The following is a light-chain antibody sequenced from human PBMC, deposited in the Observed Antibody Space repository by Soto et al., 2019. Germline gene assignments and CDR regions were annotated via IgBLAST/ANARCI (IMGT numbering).Light chain of an antibody. V-gene: IGLV1-44*01. CDR3: AAWDASLNAGV. CDR1: SSNIGSNS. CDR2: NNN. Sequence: QSVLTQPPSESGTPGQRVTISCSGSSSNIGSNSVTWFQQLPGTAPNLLISNNNQRPSGVPDRFSGSKSGTSASLAINGLHSEDEADYFCAAWDASLNAGVFGGGTQLTVL. J-gene: IGLJ7*01.